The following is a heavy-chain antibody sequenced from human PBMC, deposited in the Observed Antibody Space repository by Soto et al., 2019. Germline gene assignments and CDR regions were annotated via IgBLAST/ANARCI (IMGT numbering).Heavy chain of an antibody. Sequence: DVQVVQSGGGLVQPGGSLKLSCAASGFAFNDSAMHWVRQASGKGLEWVARVRSKTNNYATAYPVSVRGRFTVSRDDSIGTTYLQMNSLKTEETAMYYCTNNFVWGQGVLVTVSS. J-gene: IGHJ4*02. V-gene: IGHV3-73*01. CDR1: GFAFNDSA. CDR3: TNNFV. D-gene: IGHD2-15*01. CDR2: VRSKTNNYAT.